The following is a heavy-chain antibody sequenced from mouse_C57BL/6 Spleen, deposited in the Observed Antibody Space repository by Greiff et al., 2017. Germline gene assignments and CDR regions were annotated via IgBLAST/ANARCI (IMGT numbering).Heavy chain of an antibody. Sequence: QVQLQQPGAELVKPGASVKLSCKASGYTFTSYWMHWVKQRPGQGLEWIGMIHPNSGSTNYNEKFKSKATLTVDKSSSTAYMQLSSLTSEDSAVYYGARPGSSSAWFAYWGQGTLVTVSA. D-gene: IGHD1-1*01. CDR2: IHPNSGST. CDR1: GYTFTSYW. V-gene: IGHV1-64*01. J-gene: IGHJ3*01. CDR3: ARPGSSSAWFAY.